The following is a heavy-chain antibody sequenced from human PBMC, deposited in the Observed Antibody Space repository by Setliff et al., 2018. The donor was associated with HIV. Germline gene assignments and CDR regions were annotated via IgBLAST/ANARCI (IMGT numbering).Heavy chain of an antibody. Sequence: PGGSLRLSCEVSGFTFSSHAMSWVRQAPGKGLEWVSSISGSESGISYADPVKGRFTISRDNFKNTLYLQMNSLRVEETAVYYCAKGFYGNNYYYFYYMDVWGKGTTVTVSS. V-gene: IGHV3-23*01. CDR3: AKGFYGNNYYYFYYMDV. CDR1: GFTFSSHA. D-gene: IGHD3-16*01. CDR2: ISGSESGI. J-gene: IGHJ6*03.